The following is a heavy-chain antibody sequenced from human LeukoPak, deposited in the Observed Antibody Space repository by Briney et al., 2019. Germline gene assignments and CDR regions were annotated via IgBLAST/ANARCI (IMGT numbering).Heavy chain of an antibody. V-gene: IGHV3-23*01. Sequence: PGGSLRLSCAASGFTFSSYAVSWVRQAPGVGLEWVSTISGRGGSTFYADSVKGRFTISRDNSKNTLYLQMNSLRADDTAVYYCAKGYYDILTDYFHNWFNPGGQGTLVIVS. D-gene: IGHD3-9*01. J-gene: IGHJ5*02. CDR3: AKGYYDILTDYFHNWFNP. CDR1: GFTFSSYA. CDR2: ISGRGGST.